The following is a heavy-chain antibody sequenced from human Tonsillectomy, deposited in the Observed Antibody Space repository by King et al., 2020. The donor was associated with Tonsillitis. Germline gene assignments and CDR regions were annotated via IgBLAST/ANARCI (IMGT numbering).Heavy chain of an antibody. D-gene: IGHD3-22*01. CDR3: ARAGRGPSYYDSSGYCIGFNDAFDI. J-gene: IGHJ3*02. Sequence: VQLVESGGGLVQPGGSLRLSCAASGFTFSSYWMSWVRQAPGKGLEWVANIKQDGSEKYYVDSVKGRFTISRDNAKNSLYLQMNSLRAEDTAVYYCARAGRGPSYYDSSGYCIGFNDAFDIWGQGTMVTVSS. CDR2: IKQDGSEK. V-gene: IGHV3-7*03. CDR1: GFTFSSYW.